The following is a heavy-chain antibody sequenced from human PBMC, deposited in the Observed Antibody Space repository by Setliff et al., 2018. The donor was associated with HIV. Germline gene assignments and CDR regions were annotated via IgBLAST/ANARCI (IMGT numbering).Heavy chain of an antibody. CDR1: GGSISSYY. J-gene: IGHJ4*02. CDR3: ARGDGSYLDW. CDR2: IYYSVST. V-gene: IGHV4-59*01. D-gene: IGHD1-26*01. Sequence: SETLSLTCTVSGGSISSYYWSWIRQPPGTGLEWIGYIYYSVSTNYNPSLKSRVTISVDPSKNQFSLKLSSVTAADTAGYYCARGDGSYLDWWGQGTLVTVAA.